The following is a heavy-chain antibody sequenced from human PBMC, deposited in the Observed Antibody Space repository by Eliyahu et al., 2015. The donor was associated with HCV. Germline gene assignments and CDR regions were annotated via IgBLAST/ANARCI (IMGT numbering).Heavy chain of an antibody. D-gene: IGHD2-15*01. Sequence: QVQLQESGPGLVKPSETLSLTCAVSGGSISSHSWGWVRQPAGHGLEWIGHVYASGRTNFNPSLKSRVSMSVDTSKNQFSLTLTSVTAADTAVYHCARDQYCSGGTCYSGYFDLWGRGTLVTVSS. CDR1: GGSISSHS. CDR3: ARDQYCSGGTCYSGYFDL. V-gene: IGHV4-4*07. CDR2: VYASGRT. J-gene: IGHJ2*01.